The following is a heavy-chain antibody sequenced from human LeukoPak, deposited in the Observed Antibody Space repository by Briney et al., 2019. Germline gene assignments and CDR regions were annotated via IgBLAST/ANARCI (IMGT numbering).Heavy chain of an antibody. D-gene: IGHD1-14*01. V-gene: IGHV3-30*02. Sequence: GGSLRLSCAASGFTFSSYGMHWVRQAPGKGLEWVAFIRYDGSNKYYADSVKGRFTISRDNSKNTLYLQMNSLRAEDTAVYYCARTHRNLMYFFDYWGQGTLVTVSS. CDR2: IRYDGSNK. CDR3: ARTHRNLMYFFDY. J-gene: IGHJ4*02. CDR1: GFTFSSYG.